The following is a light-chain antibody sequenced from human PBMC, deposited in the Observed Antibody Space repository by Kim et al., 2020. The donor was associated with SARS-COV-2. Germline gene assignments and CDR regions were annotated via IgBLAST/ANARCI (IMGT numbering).Light chain of an antibody. CDR1: KLGDKY. V-gene: IGLV3-1*01. Sequence: SYELTQPPSVSVSPGQTASITCSGDKLGDKYACCYQQKPGQSPVLVIYQDSKRHSGIPERFSGSNSGNTATLTISGTQAMDEADYYCQAWDSSTVVFGGGTQLTVL. CDR3: QAWDSSTVV. J-gene: IGLJ2*01. CDR2: QDS.